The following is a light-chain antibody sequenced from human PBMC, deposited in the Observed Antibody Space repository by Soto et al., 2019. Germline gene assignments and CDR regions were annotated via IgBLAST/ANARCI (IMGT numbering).Light chain of an antibody. Sequence: QSVLTQPPSASGTPGQRVTISCSGSSSNIGSNTVNWYQQLPGTAPTLLIYSNNQRHSGVPDRFSGSKSGTSASLAISGLQSEDEDDYYCAAWDDSLNGHWVFGGGTKLTVL. CDR3: AAWDDSLNGHWV. CDR1: SSNIGSNT. J-gene: IGLJ3*02. V-gene: IGLV1-44*01. CDR2: SNN.